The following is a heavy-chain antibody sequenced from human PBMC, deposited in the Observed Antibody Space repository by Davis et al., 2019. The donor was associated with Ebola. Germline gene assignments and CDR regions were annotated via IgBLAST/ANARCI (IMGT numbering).Heavy chain of an antibody. V-gene: IGHV3-30*18. D-gene: IGHD4-17*01. CDR1: GFTFSSYG. CDR2: ISYDGSNK. Sequence: PGGSLRLSCAASGFTFSSYGMHWVRQAPGKGLEWVAVISYDGSNKYYADSVKGRFTTSRDNSKNTLYLQMNSLRAEDTAVYYCAKVGTTVTTFGYWGQGTLVTVSS. CDR3: AKVGTTVTTFGY. J-gene: IGHJ4*02.